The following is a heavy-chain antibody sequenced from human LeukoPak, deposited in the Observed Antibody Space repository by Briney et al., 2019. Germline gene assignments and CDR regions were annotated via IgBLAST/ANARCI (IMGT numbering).Heavy chain of an antibody. CDR2: ISKSGTYI. CDR3: AREVLIVVEPAANTIDY. CDR1: GFTFRDYT. V-gene: IGHV3-21*01. Sequence: GGSLRLSCAATGFTFRDYTMNWVRQAPGKGLEWVSAISKSGTYIKYADSVKGRFTVSRDNAKNSLFLQMNSLRVEDTAVYFCAREVLIVVEPAANTIDYWGQGTRVTVSS. D-gene: IGHD2-2*01. J-gene: IGHJ4*02.